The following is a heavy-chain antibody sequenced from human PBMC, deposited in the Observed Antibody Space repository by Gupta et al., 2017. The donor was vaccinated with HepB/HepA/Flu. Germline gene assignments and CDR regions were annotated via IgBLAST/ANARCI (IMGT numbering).Heavy chain of an antibody. V-gene: IGHV3-33*01. J-gene: IGHJ1*01. D-gene: IGHD2-2*02. CDR2: IWYDGSNK. CDR3: ASGQYQLLYEGEYFQH. Sequence: QVQLVESGGGVVQPGRSLRLSCAASGFTFSSYGMHWVRQAPGKGLEWVAVIWYDGSNKYYADSVKGRFTISRDNSKNTLYLQMNSLRAEDTAVYYCASGQYQLLYEGEYFQHWGQGTLVTVSS. CDR1: GFTFSSYG.